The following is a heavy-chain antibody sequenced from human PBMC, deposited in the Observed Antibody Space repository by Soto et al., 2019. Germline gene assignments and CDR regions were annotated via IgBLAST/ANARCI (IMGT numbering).Heavy chain of an antibody. J-gene: IGHJ4*02. Sequence: PGGSLRLSCAASGFTFSSYGMHWVRQAPGKGLEWVAVISYDGSNQYYADSVKGRFAISRDNSKNTLYLQMNSLRAEDTAVYYCAKGLHSSSSAPVQFFDYWGQGTLVTVSS. D-gene: IGHD6-6*01. CDR3: AKGLHSSSSAPVQFFDY. CDR2: ISYDGSNQ. V-gene: IGHV3-30*18. CDR1: GFTFSSYG.